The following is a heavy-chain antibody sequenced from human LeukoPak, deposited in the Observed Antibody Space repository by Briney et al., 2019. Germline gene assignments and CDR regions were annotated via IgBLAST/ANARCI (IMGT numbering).Heavy chain of an antibody. D-gene: IGHD1-26*01. CDR1: GFTFSNYN. Sequence: GGSLRLSCAASGFTFSNYNMNWVRQAPGKGLEWVSFISGGTTSIIYYADSVKGRFTISRDNAKNSLYLQMNSPRDEDTAVYYCVSKLLAVTWDPWGQGTMVTVSS. V-gene: IGHV3-48*02. J-gene: IGHJ3*01. CDR3: VSKLLAVTWDP. CDR2: ISGGTTSII.